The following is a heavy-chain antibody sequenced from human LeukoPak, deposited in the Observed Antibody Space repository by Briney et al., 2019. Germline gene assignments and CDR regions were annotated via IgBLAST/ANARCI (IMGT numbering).Heavy chain of an antibody. CDR3: ARVGRDYLSGGGYYSLDV. Sequence: GGSLRLSCAASGFSVSTTFVTWVRQAPGKGLEWVSVVYSAGTTYYADSLKGRFTVSKDNSRNTVYLQMNSLGVEDTAVYYCARVGRDYLSGGGYYSLDVWGQGALVTVSS. CDR2: VYSAGTT. D-gene: IGHD2-21*01. V-gene: IGHV3-53*01. J-gene: IGHJ4*02. CDR1: GFSVSTTF.